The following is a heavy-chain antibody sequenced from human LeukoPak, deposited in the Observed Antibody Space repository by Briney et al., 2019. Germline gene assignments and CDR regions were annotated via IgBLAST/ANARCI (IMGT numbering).Heavy chain of an antibody. Sequence: GASVKVSCKASGGTFSSYAISWVRQAPGQGLEWMGGIIPIFGTANYAQKFQGRVTITADESTSTAYMELSSLRSEDTAVYYCARGGAARLHFQNWGQGTLVTVSS. CDR1: GGTFSSYA. V-gene: IGHV1-69*13. D-gene: IGHD6-6*01. CDR3: ARGGAARLHFQN. J-gene: IGHJ1*01. CDR2: IIPIFGTA.